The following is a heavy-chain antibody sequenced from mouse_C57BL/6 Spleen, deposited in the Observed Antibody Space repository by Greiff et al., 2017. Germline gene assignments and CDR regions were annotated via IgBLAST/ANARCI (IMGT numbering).Heavy chain of an antibody. J-gene: IGHJ3*01. CDR3: ARSYYGHAWCAY. V-gene: IGHV1-64*01. Sequence: QVQLQQPGAELVKPGASVKLSCKASGYTFTSYWMHWVKQRPGQGLEWIGMIHPNSGSTNYNEKFQSKATLTVDKSSSTAYMQLSSLTSEDSAVYYCARSYYGHAWCAYWGQGTLVTVSA. D-gene: IGHD1-1*02. CDR1: GYTFTSYW. CDR2: IHPNSGST.